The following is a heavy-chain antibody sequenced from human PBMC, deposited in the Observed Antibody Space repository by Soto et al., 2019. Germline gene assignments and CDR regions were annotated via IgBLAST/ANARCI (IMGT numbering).Heavy chain of an antibody. V-gene: IGHV1-69*01. Sequence: QVPLVQSGAEVKKPGSPVTVSCKASGGTFSSYAIHWVRQAPGHGLEWMGGIIPVYGAAKYAQRFQGRVTITADDSTTTVYMELTSLTSQDTAVYYCARVTSMVRGVIDNWFDPWGHGTLVTVSS. D-gene: IGHD3-10*01. CDR1: GGTFSSYA. J-gene: IGHJ5*02. CDR2: IIPVYGAA. CDR3: ARVTSMVRGVIDNWFDP.